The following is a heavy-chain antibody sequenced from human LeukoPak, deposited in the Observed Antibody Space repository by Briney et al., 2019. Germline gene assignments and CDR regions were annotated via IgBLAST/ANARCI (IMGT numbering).Heavy chain of an antibody. Sequence: GGSLRLSCAASGFTFSNHPMHWVRQAPGKGLESVSVISPDGASTHYANSVKGRFTISRDNSKNTLYLQMNSLRAEDTAVYYCARDGLYGPGVLYYMDVWGKGTTVTVSS. V-gene: IGHV3-64*01. D-gene: IGHD3-10*01. CDR1: GFTFSNHP. J-gene: IGHJ6*03. CDR3: ARDGLYGPGVLYYMDV. CDR2: ISPDGAST.